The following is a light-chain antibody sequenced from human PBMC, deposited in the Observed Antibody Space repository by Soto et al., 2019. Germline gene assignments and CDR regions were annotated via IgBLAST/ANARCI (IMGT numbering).Light chain of an antibody. V-gene: IGKV3-11*01. J-gene: IGKJ2*01. CDR1: QSVSSY. CDR3: QQRSNWPPKYT. CDR2: DAS. Sequence: EIVLTQSPATLSLSPGERATLSCRASQSVSSYLAWYQQKPGQAPRLLIYDASNRATGIPARFSGSGSGTDFTLTISSLDPEDFAFYYCQQRSNWPPKYTFGQGTKLEIK.